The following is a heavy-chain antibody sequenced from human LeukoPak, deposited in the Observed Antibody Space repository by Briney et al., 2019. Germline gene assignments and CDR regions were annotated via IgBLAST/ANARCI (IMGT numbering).Heavy chain of an antibody. V-gene: IGHV1-8*01. CDR2: MNPNSGNT. J-gene: IGHJ6*03. D-gene: IGHD2-2*01. Sequence: ASVKVSCKASGYTFTSYDINWVRQATGQGLERMGWMNPNSGNTGYAQKFQGRVTMTRNTSISTAYMELSSLTSDDTAVYYCATEYRCSNTGCYSYMDVWGKGTTVTVS. CDR3: ATEYRCSNTGCYSYMDV. CDR1: GYTFTSYD.